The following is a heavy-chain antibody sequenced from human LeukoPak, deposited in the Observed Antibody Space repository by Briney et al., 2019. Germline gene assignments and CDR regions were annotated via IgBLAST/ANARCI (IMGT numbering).Heavy chain of an antibody. Sequence: GGSLRLSCAVSGFTFSSYAMSWVRQAPGKGLEWVSAISGSGGSTYYADSVKGRFTISRDNSKNTLYLQMNSLRAEDTAVYYCAKDVWDIVVVPAATFDYWGQGTLVTVSS. CDR2: ISGSGGST. CDR1: GFTFSSYA. D-gene: IGHD2-2*01. V-gene: IGHV3-23*01. CDR3: AKDVWDIVVVPAATFDY. J-gene: IGHJ4*02.